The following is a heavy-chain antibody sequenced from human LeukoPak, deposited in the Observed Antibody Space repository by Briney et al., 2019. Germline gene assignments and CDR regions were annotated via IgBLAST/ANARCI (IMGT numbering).Heavy chain of an antibody. V-gene: IGHV1-69*04. CDR1: GGTFSSYA. CDR3: ARGAGYSYGYYFDY. D-gene: IGHD5-18*01. J-gene: IGHJ4*02. Sequence: SSVKVSCKASGGTFSSYAISWVRQAPGQGLEWMGRIIPILGIANYAQKFQGRVTITADKSTSTAYMELSSLRSEDTAVYCCARGAGYSYGYYFDYWGQGTLVTVSS. CDR2: IIPILGIA.